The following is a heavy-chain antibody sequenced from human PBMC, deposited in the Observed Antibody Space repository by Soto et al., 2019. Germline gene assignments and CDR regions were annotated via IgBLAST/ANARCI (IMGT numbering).Heavy chain of an antibody. D-gene: IGHD3-22*01. CDR1: GGPISSYY. V-gene: IGHV4-59*01. J-gene: IGHJ1*01. Sequence: PSETLSLTCTVSGGPISSYYWSWIRQPPGKGLEWIGYIFYSGSTNYNPSLKSRVTISVDTSKNQFSLKLSSVTAADTAVYYCARDPDYYDSSGYYPEYFQHWGQGTLVTVSS. CDR2: IFYSGST. CDR3: ARDPDYYDSSGYYPEYFQH.